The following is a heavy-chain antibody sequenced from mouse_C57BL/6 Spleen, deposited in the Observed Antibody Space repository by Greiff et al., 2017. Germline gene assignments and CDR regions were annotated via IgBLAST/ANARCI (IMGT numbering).Heavy chain of an antibody. V-gene: IGHV10-3*01. D-gene: IGHD1-1*01. CDR3: VRDLDYYGSSYFDY. J-gene: IGHJ2*01. CDR1: GFTFNTYA. CDR2: IRSKSSNYAT. Sequence: EVQGVESGGGLVQPKGSLKLSCAASGFTFNTYAMHWVRQAPGKGLEWVARIRSKSSNYATYYADSVKDRFTISRDDSQSMLYLQMNNLKTEDTAMYYCVRDLDYYGSSYFDYWGQGTTLTVSS.